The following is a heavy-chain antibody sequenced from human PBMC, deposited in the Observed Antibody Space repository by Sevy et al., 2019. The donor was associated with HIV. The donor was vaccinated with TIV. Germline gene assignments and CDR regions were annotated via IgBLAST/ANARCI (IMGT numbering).Heavy chain of an antibody. J-gene: IGHJ4*02. D-gene: IGHD2-2*01. V-gene: IGHV3-30*18. CDR3: AKDWALDIVIVPSAMPAN. CDR2: ISYDGSKR. Sequence: GGSLRLSCAASGFSFTTYGMHWVRQAPGKGLEWVAVISYDGSKRYYSDSVKGRFTISRDNSKNTVYLQMNSLRAEDTAVYYCAKDWALDIVIVPSAMPANWGQGTLVTASS. CDR1: GFSFTTYG.